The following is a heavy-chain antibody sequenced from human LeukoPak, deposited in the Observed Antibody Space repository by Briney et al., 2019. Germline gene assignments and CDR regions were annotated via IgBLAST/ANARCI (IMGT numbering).Heavy chain of an antibody. CDR3: ARENYDSSGYLVWDY. Sequence: SVKVSCKASGGTFSSYAISWVRQAPGQGLEWMGRIIPILGIANYAQKFQGRVTITADKSTSTAYMELSSLRSEDTAVYYCARENYDSSGYLVWDYWGQGTLVTVSS. CDR1: GGTFSSYA. J-gene: IGHJ4*02. D-gene: IGHD3-22*01. CDR2: IIPILGIA. V-gene: IGHV1-69*04.